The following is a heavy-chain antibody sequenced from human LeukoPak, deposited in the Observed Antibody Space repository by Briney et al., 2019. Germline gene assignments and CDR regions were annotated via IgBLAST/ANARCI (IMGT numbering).Heavy chain of an antibody. CDR2: FDPEDGET. CDR3: ATDVQLNYYDSSGLWYYFDY. D-gene: IGHD3-22*01. J-gene: IGHJ4*02. CDR1: GYTLTELS. V-gene: IGHV1-24*01. Sequence: GASVKVSCKVSGYTLTELSMHWVGQAPGKGLEWMGGFDPEDGETIYAQKFQGRVTMTEDTSTDTAYMELSSLRSEDTAVYYCATDVQLNYYDSSGLWYYFDYWGQGTLVTVSS.